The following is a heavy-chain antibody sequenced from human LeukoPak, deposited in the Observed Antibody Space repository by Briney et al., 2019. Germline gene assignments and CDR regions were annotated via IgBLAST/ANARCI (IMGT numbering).Heavy chain of an antibody. D-gene: IGHD4-17*01. CDR1: GFTFSSYE. V-gene: IGHV3-48*03. CDR2: ISSSGSTI. J-gene: IGHJ6*03. CDR3: ARVVPNYGDYYYMDV. Sequence: GGSLRLSCAASGFTFSSYEMNWVRQAPGKGLEWVSYISSSGSTIYYADSVKGRFTISRDNSKNTLYLQMNSLRAEDTAVYYCARVVPNYGDYYYMDVWGKGTTVTISS.